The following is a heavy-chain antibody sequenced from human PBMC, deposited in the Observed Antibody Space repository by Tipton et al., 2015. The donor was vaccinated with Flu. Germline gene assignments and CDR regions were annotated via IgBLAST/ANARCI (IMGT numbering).Heavy chain of an antibody. CDR3: ARGVEVVIASTGFDP. CDR1: GGSFSGYY. CDR2: INHSGST. Sequence: TLSLTCAVYGGSFSGYYWSWIRQPPGKGLEWIGEINHSGSTNYNPSLKSRVTISVDTSKNQFSLKLSSVTAADTAVYYCARGVEVVIASTGFDPWGQGTLVTVSS. V-gene: IGHV4-34*01. J-gene: IGHJ5*02. D-gene: IGHD2-21*01.